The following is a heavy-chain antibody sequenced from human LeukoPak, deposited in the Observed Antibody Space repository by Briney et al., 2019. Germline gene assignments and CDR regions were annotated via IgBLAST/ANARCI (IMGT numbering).Heavy chain of an antibody. V-gene: IGHV3-7*04. CDR1: GFTFSSYW. J-gene: IGHJ3*01. CDR2: IQPDGSQK. CDR3: ARGDFWSGDYTDAFDV. D-gene: IGHD3-3*01. Sequence: GGSLRLSCAASGFTFSSYWMSWVRQASGKGLEWVANIQPDGSQKYSIDSVKGRFTISRDNTRNSLHLQMNSLRAEDTAVYYCARGDFWSGDYTDAFDVWGQGTKVTVSS.